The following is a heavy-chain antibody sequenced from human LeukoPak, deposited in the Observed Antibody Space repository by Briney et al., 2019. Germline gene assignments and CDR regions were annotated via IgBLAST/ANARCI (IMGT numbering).Heavy chain of an antibody. V-gene: IGHV4-59*01. J-gene: IGHJ6*03. Sequence: SETLSLTCSVSGGSISGYYWSWIRQSPGKGLEWIGYISYSGSTNYNPSLNSRVTISVDTSNNQFSLKLTSVSAADTAVYYCARDLSEVATPGYYYYMDVWGKGTTVTVSS. D-gene: IGHD5-12*01. CDR2: ISYSGST. CDR1: GGSISGYY. CDR3: ARDLSEVATPGYYYYMDV.